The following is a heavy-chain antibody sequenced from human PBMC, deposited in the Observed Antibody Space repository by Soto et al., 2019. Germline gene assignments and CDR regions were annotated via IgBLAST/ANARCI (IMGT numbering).Heavy chain of an antibody. CDR3: ARGMTPPGAPAWYYFDS. CDR2: FSLSGTT. V-gene: IGHV4-4*07. CDR1: GASVAGSSY. J-gene: IGHJ4*02. D-gene: IGHD2-8*02. Sequence: LSLTCSVSGASVAGSSYWSWIRQPAGKGLEWIGRFSLSGTTNYSPSLRSRVTMSADVSKNQFSLRLTSVTAADTALYYCARGMTPPGAPAWYYFDSWGQGTLVTVSS.